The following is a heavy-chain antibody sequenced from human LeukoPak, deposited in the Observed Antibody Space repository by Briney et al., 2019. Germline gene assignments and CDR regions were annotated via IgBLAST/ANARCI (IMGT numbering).Heavy chain of an antibody. V-gene: IGHV3-15*01. J-gene: IGHJ4*02. Sequence: PGGSLRLSCAASGFTFSNAWMSWVRQAPGKGLEWVGRIKSKTDGGTTDYAAPVKGRFTISRDDSKNTLYPQMNSLKTEDTAVYYCTTDLLTLYSSGWYYFDYWGQGTLVTVSS. CDR3: TTDLLTLYSSGWYYFDY. D-gene: IGHD6-19*01. CDR2: IKSKTDGGTT. CDR1: GFTFSNAW.